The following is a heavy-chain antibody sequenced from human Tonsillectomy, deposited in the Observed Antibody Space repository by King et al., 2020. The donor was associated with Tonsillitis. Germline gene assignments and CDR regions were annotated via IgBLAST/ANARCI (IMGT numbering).Heavy chain of an antibody. V-gene: IGHV1-2*02. CDR1: GYTFTGYY. J-gene: IGHJ6*03. Sequence: HVQLVESGAEVKKPGASVKVSCKASGYTFTGYYMHWVRQAPGQGLEWMGWINPNSGGTNYAQKFQGRVTMTRDTSISTAYMELSRLRSDDTAVYYCARDPGYSSSWRYYMDVWGKGTTVTVSS. CDR2: INPNSGGT. CDR3: ARDPGYSSSWRYYMDV. D-gene: IGHD6-13*01.